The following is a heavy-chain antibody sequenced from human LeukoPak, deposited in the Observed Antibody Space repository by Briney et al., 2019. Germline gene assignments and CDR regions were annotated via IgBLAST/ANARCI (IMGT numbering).Heavy chain of an antibody. D-gene: IGHD1-26*01. J-gene: IGHJ4*02. Sequence: GGSLRVSCEASGFIFNTYWIYWVRQAPGKGLVWVSRINGAGTSTMYADSVRGRFTVSRDNAKNSLFLQMDGLRVDDTAVYYCARGKWEPLDYWGQGTLVTVSS. V-gene: IGHV3-74*03. CDR2: INGAGTST. CDR1: GFIFNTYW. CDR3: ARGKWEPLDY.